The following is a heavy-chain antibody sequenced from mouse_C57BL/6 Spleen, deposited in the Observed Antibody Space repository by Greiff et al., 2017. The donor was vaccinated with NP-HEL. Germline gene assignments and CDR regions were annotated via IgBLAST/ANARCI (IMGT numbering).Heavy chain of an antibody. CDR1: GFSLTSYA. V-gene: IGHV2-9-1*01. D-gene: IGHD2-4*01. J-gene: IGHJ4*01. CDR3: ARDYDGGYYYAMDY. Sequence: QVQLKQSGPGLVAPSQSLSITCTVSGFSLTSYAISWVRQPPGKGLEWLGVIWTGGGTNYNSALKSRLSISKDNSKSQVFLKMNSLHTDDTARYYCARDYDGGYYYAMDYWGQGTSVTVSS. CDR2: IWTGGGT.